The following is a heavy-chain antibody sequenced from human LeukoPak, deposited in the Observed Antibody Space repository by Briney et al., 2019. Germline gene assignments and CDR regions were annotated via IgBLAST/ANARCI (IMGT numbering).Heavy chain of an antibody. D-gene: IGHD2-21*02. J-gene: IGHJ3*02. CDR3: ARRIGYCGGDCYSDAFDI. Sequence: SETLSLTCTVSGGSISSYYWSWIRQPAGKGLEWIGRIYTSGSTNYNPSLKSRVTMSVDTSKNQFSLKLSSVTAADTAVYYCARRIGYCGGDCYSDAFDIWGQGTMVTVSS. CDR2: IYTSGST. V-gene: IGHV4-4*07. CDR1: GGSISSYY.